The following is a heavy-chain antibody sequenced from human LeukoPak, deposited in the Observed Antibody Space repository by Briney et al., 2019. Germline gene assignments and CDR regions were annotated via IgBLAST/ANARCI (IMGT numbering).Heavy chain of an antibody. CDR3: ARGNSNSFECLYYMDV. J-gene: IGHJ6*03. Sequence: SETLSLTCAVYGGSFSGYYWSWIRQSRGEGLEWIGEINHTGTTNSNPSLGGRLTISVDTSKNQFSLELTSVTAADAAVYFCARGNSNSFECLYYMDVWGNGTTVTVSS. CDR1: GGSFSGYY. D-gene: IGHD4-11*01. V-gene: IGHV4-34*01. CDR2: INHTGTT.